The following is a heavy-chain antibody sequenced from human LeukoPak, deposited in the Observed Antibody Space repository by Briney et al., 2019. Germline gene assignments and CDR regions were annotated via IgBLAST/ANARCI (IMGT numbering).Heavy chain of an antibody. CDR1: GGTFSSYA. D-gene: IGHD5-24*01. J-gene: IGHJ6*03. Sequence: GSSVKVSCKASGGTFSSYAISWVRQAPGQGLEWMGGIIPIFGTANYAQKFQGRVTITTDESTSTAYMELSSLRSEDTAVYYCARGGMATTPNYYYYMDVWGKGTTVTLSS. CDR2: IIPIFGTA. V-gene: IGHV1-69*05. CDR3: ARGGMATTPNYYYYMDV.